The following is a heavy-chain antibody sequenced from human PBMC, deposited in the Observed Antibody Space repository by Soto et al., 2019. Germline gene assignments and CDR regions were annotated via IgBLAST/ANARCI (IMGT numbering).Heavy chain of an antibody. J-gene: IGHJ4*02. CDR3: ARDPYY. Sequence: EVQLVESGGGLIEPGGSLRLSCAVSGFTVSSNYMSWLRQAPGKGLDWVSIIYNNSSTYYADSVKGRFTISRDNSKNTLYLQMNSLRAEDTTVYYCARDPYYWGQGTLVTVSS. CDR1: GFTVSSNY. CDR2: IYNNSST. V-gene: IGHV3-53*01.